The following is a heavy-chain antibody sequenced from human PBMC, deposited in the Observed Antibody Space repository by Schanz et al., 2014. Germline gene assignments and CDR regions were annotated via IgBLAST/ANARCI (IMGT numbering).Heavy chain of an antibody. Sequence: QVQLVESGGGVVQPGRSLRLSCAGSGFSFSGFGMHWVRQAPGKGLEWVAVISYDGRNKYFADSVKGRFTISRDNSKNTLYLQMNSLRPEDTAVYYCAKEDRNHNSDYVYWGQGTLVTVSS. CDR3: AKEDRNHNSDYVY. CDR1: GFSFSGFG. J-gene: IGHJ4*02. V-gene: IGHV3-30*18. CDR2: ISYDGRNK. D-gene: IGHD3-22*01.